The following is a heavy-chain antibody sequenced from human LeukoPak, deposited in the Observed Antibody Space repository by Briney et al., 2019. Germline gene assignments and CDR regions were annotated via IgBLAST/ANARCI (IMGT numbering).Heavy chain of an antibody. CDR1: GVSISGYY. CDR2: ISGSGST. D-gene: IGHD3-9*01. Sequence: SETLSLTCTVSGVSISGYYWSWIRQSPGKGLEWIGYISGSGSTNYNPSLKSRVTISVDTSKNQLSLKLSSVTAADTAMYYCASGILTGYYAMDVWGQGTTVTVSS. J-gene: IGHJ6*02. V-gene: IGHV4-59*08. CDR3: ASGILTGYYAMDV.